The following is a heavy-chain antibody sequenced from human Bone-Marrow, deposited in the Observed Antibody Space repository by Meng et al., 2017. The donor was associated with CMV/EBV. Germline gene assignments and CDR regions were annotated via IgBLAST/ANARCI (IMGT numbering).Heavy chain of an antibody. CDR2: IWYDGSTK. CDR3: ARGGEYKIFDY. CDR1: GFTFGSHG. J-gene: IGHJ4*02. Sequence: GESLKISCRASGFTFGSHGMHWVRLAPGKGLEWLETIWYDGSTKYYGDSVRGRFTISRDNSKNILYLQMNGLRVEDTAVYYCARGGEYKIFDYWGQGTRVTVSS. D-gene: IGHD3-16*01. V-gene: IGHV3-33*01.